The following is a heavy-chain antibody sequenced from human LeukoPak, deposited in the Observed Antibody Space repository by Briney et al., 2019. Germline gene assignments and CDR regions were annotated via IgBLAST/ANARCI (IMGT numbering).Heavy chain of an antibody. Sequence: GGSLRLSCAASGFTFSSYSMNWVRQAPGKGLEWVSSISSSSSYIYYADSVKGRFTISRDNAKNSLYLQMNSLRAEDTAVYYCARGLSEIIAAAGTDFDYWGQGTLVTVSS. CDR1: GFTFSSYS. J-gene: IGHJ4*02. D-gene: IGHD6-13*01. V-gene: IGHV3-21*01. CDR2: ISSSSSYI. CDR3: ARGLSEIIAAAGTDFDY.